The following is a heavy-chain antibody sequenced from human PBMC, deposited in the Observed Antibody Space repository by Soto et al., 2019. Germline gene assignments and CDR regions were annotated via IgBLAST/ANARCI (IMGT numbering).Heavy chain of an antibody. V-gene: IGHV1-18*01. CDR1: GYTFTSYG. D-gene: IGHD3-10*01. CDR2: ISAYNGNT. CDR3: ARDPDYYGSGSYYPNWFDP. Sequence: GASVKVSCKASGYTFTSYGISWVRQAPGQGLEWMGWISAYNGNTNYAQKLQGRVTMTTDTSTSTAYMELRSLRSDDTAVYYCARDPDYYGSGSYYPNWFDPWGQATLVTVSS. J-gene: IGHJ5*02.